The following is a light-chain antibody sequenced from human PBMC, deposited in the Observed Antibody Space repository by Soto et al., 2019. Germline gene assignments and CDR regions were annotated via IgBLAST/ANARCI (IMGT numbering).Light chain of an antibody. J-gene: IGKJ5*01. CDR1: QSVGGN. CDR2: GAS. CDR3: QHYAAAPIT. V-gene: IGKV3-20*01. Sequence: TVLTQSPVTLSLSLGERATLSCRASQSVGGNVAWYQQKPGQAPKLLISGASSRAPGIPDRFSGSGSGADFTLSISRLEPEDFALYYCQHYAAAPITFGQGTRLDI.